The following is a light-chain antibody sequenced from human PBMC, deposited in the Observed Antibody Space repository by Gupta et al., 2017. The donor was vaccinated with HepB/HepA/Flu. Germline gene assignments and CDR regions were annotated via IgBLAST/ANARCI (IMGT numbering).Light chain of an antibody. CDR2: QDN. CDR3: QAWDSFTEAV. CDR1: KLGNKF. V-gene: IGLV3-1*01. Sequence: SYELTQPPSVSVSPGQTARITCSGHKLGNKFVSWSQPKTGQSPVLVVYQDNKRPAGIPGRFSGSYSGNTATLTIGVTEVMDAADYYFQAWDSFTEAVFGEGTKRTVV. J-gene: IGLJ2*01.